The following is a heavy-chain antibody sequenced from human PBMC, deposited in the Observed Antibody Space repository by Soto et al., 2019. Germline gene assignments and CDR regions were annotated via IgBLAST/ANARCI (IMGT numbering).Heavy chain of an antibody. Sequence: PGGSLRLSCAASGFTFSSYAMHWVRQAPGKGLEWVAVISYDGSNKYYADSVKGRFTISRDNSKNTLYLQMNGLRAEDTAVYYCARENYDFWSGYVGALSEGYGMDVWGQGTTVTVSS. CDR1: GFTFSSYA. J-gene: IGHJ6*02. D-gene: IGHD3-3*01. V-gene: IGHV3-30-3*01. CDR2: ISYDGSNK. CDR3: ARENYDFWSGYVGALSEGYGMDV.